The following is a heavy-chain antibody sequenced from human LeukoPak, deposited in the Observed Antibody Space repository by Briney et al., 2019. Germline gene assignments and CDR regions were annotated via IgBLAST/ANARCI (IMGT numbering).Heavy chain of an antibody. D-gene: IGHD1-14*01. Sequence: GGSLRLSCAASGFTVITNDMTWVRQPPGRGLEWVSVLYSDGNTKYADSVQGRFTISRDNSKNTLYLEMNSLSPDDTAVYYCARGVEPLAANTLAYWGQGTLVTVSS. CDR3: ARGVEPLAANTLAY. J-gene: IGHJ4*02. V-gene: IGHV3-53*01. CDR2: LYSDGNT. CDR1: GFTVITND.